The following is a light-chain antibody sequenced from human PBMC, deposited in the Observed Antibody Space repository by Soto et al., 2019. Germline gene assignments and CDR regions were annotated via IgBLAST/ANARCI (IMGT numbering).Light chain of an antibody. CDR2: GAS. Sequence: ETVMTQSPATLSVSPGERASLSCRASQSVSSNLAWYQQKPGRAPRILIFGASSRAAGVPDRFSGSGSGTDFTLTINSLQSEDFAVYFCQQYDNLPLTFGPGTNVDIK. CDR3: QQYDNLPLT. V-gene: IGKV3-15*01. CDR1: QSVSSN. J-gene: IGKJ3*01.